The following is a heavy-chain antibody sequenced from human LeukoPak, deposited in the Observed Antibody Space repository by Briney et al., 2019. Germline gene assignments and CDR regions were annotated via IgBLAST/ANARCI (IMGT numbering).Heavy chain of an antibody. CDR3: ARDKPYYASGYYYYGMDV. D-gene: IGHD3-10*01. CDR2: ISSSSSYI. V-gene: IGHV3-21*01. Sequence: GGSLRLSCAASGFTFSSYSMNWVRQAPGKGLEWVSSISSSSSYIYYADPVKGRFTISRDNAKNSLYLQMNSLRAEDTAVYYCARDKPYYASGYYYYGMDVWGQGTTVTVSS. CDR1: GFTFSSYS. J-gene: IGHJ6*02.